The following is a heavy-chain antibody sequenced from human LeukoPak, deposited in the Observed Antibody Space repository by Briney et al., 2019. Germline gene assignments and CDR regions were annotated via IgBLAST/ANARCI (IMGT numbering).Heavy chain of an antibody. J-gene: IGHJ2*01. D-gene: IGHD1-1*01. Sequence: GGSLRLTCAASGFTFTNACMIWVRQAPGKGLEWIGRIKSKTDGGTTDYAAPVKGRFTISRDDSENTLYLQMNSLKTEDTAVYFCTTETNWYFDLWGRGTLVTVSS. CDR2: IKSKTDGGTT. CDR1: GFTFTNAC. V-gene: IGHV3-15*01. CDR3: TTETNWYFDL.